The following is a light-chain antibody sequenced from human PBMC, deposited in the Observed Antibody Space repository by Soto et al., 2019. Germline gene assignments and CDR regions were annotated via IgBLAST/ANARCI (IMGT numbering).Light chain of an antibody. V-gene: IGLV2-11*01. CDR3: CSYAGSYTVI. CDR2: VVS. J-gene: IGLJ2*01. CDR1: SSDVGNYNY. Sequence: QSALTQPRSVSGSPGQSVTISCTGTSSDVGNYNYVSWYQQHPGRAPKLMIFVVSQRPSGVPGRFSGSRSGNTASLTISGLQAEDEADYYCCSYAGSYTVIFGGGTKLTVL.